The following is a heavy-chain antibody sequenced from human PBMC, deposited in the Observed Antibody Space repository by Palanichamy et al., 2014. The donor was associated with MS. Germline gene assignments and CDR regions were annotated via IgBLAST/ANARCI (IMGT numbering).Heavy chain of an antibody. J-gene: IGHJ4*02. V-gene: IGHV3-23*01. CDR1: GFTFDDYA. CDR2: INSGGDRT. CDR3: AKFRHTTGWTTADS. Sequence: EVQLLESGGGLIQPGGSLRLSCAASGFTFDDYAMVWVRQTPEKGLDWVSTINSGGDRTYYADSVKGRFSISRDDATNTLSLQMNNLRVEDTAIYHCAKFRHTTGWTTADSWGPGTLVIVSS. D-gene: IGHD6-19*01.